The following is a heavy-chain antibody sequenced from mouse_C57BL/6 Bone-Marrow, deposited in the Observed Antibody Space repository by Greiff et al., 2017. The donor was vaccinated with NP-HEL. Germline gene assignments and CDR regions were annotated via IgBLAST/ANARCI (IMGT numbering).Heavy chain of an antibody. Sequence: QVHVKQSGAELARPGASVKLSCKASGYTFTSYGISWVKQRTGQGLEWIGEIYTRSGNTYYNEKVKGKVTLTADKSSSTAYLELRSLTSEDSAVYFCARRWLLHFDYWGQGTTLTVSS. J-gene: IGHJ2*01. V-gene: IGHV1-81*01. D-gene: IGHD2-3*01. CDR2: IYTRSGNT. CDR1: GYTFTSYG. CDR3: ARRWLLHFDY.